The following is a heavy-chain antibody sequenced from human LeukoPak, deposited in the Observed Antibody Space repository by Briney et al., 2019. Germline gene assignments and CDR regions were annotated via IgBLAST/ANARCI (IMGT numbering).Heavy chain of an antibody. Sequence: PSETLSLTCTVSVGSISSYYWSWIRQPPGKGLEWIGYIYYSGSTNYNPSLKSRVTISVDTSKNQFSLKLSSVTAADTAVYYCARDGNYGDYFDYWGQGTLVTVSS. D-gene: IGHD4-17*01. V-gene: IGHV4-59*01. CDR3: ARDGNYGDYFDY. CDR2: IYYSGST. J-gene: IGHJ4*02. CDR1: VGSISSYY.